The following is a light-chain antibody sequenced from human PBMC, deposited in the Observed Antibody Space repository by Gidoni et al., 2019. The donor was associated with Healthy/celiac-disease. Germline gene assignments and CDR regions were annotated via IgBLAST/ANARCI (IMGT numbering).Light chain of an antibody. CDR3: QQSYSTPPNT. V-gene: IGKV1-39*01. J-gene: IGKJ4*01. Sequence: DIQMTQSPSSLSASVGDRVTITCRASQSISSYLNWYQQKPGKAPKLLIYAASSLQSGFPSRFSGSGSGTDFTLTISSLQPEDFATYYCQQSYSTPPNTFGGGTKVEIK. CDR2: AAS. CDR1: QSISSY.